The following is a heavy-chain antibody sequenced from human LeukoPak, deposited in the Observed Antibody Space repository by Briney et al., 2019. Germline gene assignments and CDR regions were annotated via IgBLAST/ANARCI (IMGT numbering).Heavy chain of an antibody. D-gene: IGHD6-19*01. CDR3: ARAWLESRIYFDY. CDR1: GYTFTSYY. V-gene: IGHV1-46*01. Sequence: ASVKVSCKASGYTFTSYYMRWVRQAPGQGLEWMGIINPSGGSTNYAQKFQGRVTMTRDMSTSTVYMELSSLRSEDTAVYYCARAWLESRIYFDYWGQGTLVTVSS. CDR2: INPSGGST. J-gene: IGHJ4*02.